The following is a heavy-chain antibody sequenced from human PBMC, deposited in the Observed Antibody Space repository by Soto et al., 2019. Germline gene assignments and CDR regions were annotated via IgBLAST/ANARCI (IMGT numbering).Heavy chain of an antibody. J-gene: IGHJ6*02. Sequence: PSETLSLTCSVSGVSMNDYYWSWIRHPAGRGLEWIGRIFTNGNTNYNPSLRGRLTMSVDTSTNQVSLRLTSVTAADTAVYYCASGPLVSRYYGLNVWGQGTTVTVSS. CDR1: GVSMNDYY. CDR3: ASGPLVSRYYGLNV. V-gene: IGHV4-4*07. CDR2: IFTNGNT.